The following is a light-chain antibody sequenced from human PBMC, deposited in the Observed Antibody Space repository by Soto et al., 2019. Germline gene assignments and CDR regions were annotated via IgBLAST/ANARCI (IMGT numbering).Light chain of an antibody. J-gene: IGLJ1*01. Sequence: QSVLTQPASVSGSPGQSITISCTGTSSDVGGYNYVSWYQQHPGKAPKLMIYDVSNRPSGVSNRFSGSKSGNTASLTISGLQAEDEADYYCSSYTSSITPYVFGTVTMVTVL. V-gene: IGLV2-14*01. CDR1: SSDVGGYNY. CDR2: DVS. CDR3: SSYTSSITPYV.